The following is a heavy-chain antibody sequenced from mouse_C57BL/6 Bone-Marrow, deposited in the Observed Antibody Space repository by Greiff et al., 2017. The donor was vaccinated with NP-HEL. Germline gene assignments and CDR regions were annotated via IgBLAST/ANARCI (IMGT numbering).Heavy chain of an antibody. V-gene: IGHV1-19*01. Sequence: VQLKESGPVLVKPGASVKMSCKASGYTFTDYYMNWVKQSHGKSLEWIGVINPYNGGTSYNQKFKGKATLTVDKSSSTAYMELNSLTSEDSAVYYCARGGLLWLRWYFDVWGTGTTVTVSS. CDR2: INPYNGGT. CDR1: GYTFTDYY. CDR3: ARGGLLWLRWYFDV. J-gene: IGHJ1*03. D-gene: IGHD2-2*01.